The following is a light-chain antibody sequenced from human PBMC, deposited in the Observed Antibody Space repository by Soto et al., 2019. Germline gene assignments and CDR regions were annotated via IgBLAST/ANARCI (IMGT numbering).Light chain of an antibody. CDR3: QQTYSTPPWT. Sequence: DIQMTQSPSSLSASVGDRVTISCRASQSIRSSLNWYQQKPGKAPKFLIYVASSLQTGVPSRFSGSGSGTDFTLTISSLQPEDFATYFCQQTYSTPPWTFGQGTKVDIK. V-gene: IGKV1-39*01. CDR2: VAS. CDR1: QSIRSS. J-gene: IGKJ1*01.